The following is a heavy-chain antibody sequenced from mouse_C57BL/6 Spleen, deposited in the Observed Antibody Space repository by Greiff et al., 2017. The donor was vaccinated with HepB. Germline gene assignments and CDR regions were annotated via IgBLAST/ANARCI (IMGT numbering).Heavy chain of an antibody. CDR2: ISSGGSYT. CDR3: ARQDDYDAAWFAY. J-gene: IGHJ3*01. Sequence: VQLKESGGDLVKPGGSLKLSCAASGFTFSSYGMSWVRQTPDKRLEWVATISSGGSYTYYPDSVKGRFTISRDNAKNTLYLQMSSLKSEDTAMYYCARQDDYDAAWFAYWGQGTLVTVSA. CDR1: GFTFSSYG. V-gene: IGHV5-6*01. D-gene: IGHD2-4*01.